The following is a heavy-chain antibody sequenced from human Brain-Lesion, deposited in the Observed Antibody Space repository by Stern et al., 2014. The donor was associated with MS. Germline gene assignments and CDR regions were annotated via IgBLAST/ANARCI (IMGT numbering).Heavy chain of an antibody. J-gene: IGHJ6*02. D-gene: IGHD2-2*01. CDR1: GGSISSGGYY. CDR3: ARGRVVPGFQYYATDV. CDR2: IFNSGST. V-gene: IGHV4-61*02. Sequence: VQLQESGPGLVKPSQTLSLSCTVSGGSISSGGYYWSWIRQPAGKGLEWIGRIFNSGSTRYNPSLKRRGTKSKNPSQEQVSPRVNSMTAADTAVYYCARGRVVPGFQYYATDVWGQGTTVIVSS.